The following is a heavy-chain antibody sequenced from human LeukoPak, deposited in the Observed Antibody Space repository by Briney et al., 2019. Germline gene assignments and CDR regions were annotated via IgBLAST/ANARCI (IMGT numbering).Heavy chain of an antibody. CDR2: IKQDGSEK. Sequence: GGSLRLPCAASGFTFSSYWMSWVRQAPGKGLEWVANIKQDGSEKYYVDSVKGRFTVPRDNAKNSLYLQMNSLRAEDTAVYYCARDRIAVAGTPLDYWGQGTLVTVSS. D-gene: IGHD6-19*01. CDR1: GFTFSSYW. J-gene: IGHJ4*02. CDR3: ARDRIAVAGTPLDY. V-gene: IGHV3-7*01.